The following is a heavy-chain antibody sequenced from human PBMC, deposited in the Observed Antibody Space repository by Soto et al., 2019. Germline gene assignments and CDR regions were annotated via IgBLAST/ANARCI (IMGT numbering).Heavy chain of an antibody. CDR2: ISGSGGST. CDR1: GFTFTTYA. J-gene: IGHJ3*02. CDR3: AKGGPYYYDSSAYYSDAFDI. D-gene: IGHD3-22*01. V-gene: IGHV3-23*01. Sequence: EVQLLESGGGLVQPGGSLRLTCEASGFTFTTYAMSWVRQAPGKGLEWVSGISGSGGSTFYADSVKGRFTISRDNSKYTLYVQMNSLRAEDTAVYYCAKGGPYYYDSSAYYSDAFDIWGQGTMVTVSS.